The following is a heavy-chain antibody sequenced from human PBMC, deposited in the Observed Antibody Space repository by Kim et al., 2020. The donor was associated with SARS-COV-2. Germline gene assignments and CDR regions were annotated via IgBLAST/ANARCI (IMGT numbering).Heavy chain of an antibody. Sequence: SVKVSCKASGGTFNSYAISWVRQAPGQGLEWMGGMIPIFGTSRYAQKFQGRVTITADKFTSTAYMDVTSLTSEDTAVYYCATTAFGGSNSRYYFDFWGQGTLVPVSS. D-gene: IGHD3-3*01. J-gene: IGHJ4*02. CDR3: ATTAFGGSNSRYYFDF. V-gene: IGHV1-69*06. CDR2: MIPIFGTS. CDR1: GGTFNSYA.